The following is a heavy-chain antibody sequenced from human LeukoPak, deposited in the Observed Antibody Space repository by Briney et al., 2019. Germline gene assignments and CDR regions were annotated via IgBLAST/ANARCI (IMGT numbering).Heavy chain of an antibody. D-gene: IGHD6-13*01. V-gene: IGHV3-7*01. CDR3: VRDSGSCRGCAFDT. CDR2: IKTDGSEK. Sequence: GGSLRLSCIVSGFTFSNHWMSWVRQAPGKGLEWVANIKTDGSEKYYVDSVKGRFTISRDNPKNSLYLQMNSLRADDTALYYCVRDSGSCRGCAFDTWGQGTVVTVSS. J-gene: IGHJ3*02. CDR1: GFTFSNHW.